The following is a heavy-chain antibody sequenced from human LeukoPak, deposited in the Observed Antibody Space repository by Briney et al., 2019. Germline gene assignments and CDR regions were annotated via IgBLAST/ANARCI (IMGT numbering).Heavy chain of an antibody. Sequence: PGGSLRLSCAASGFTFSSYAMSWVRQAPGKGLEWVSAISGSGGSTYYADSVKGRFTISRDNAKNSLYLQMNSLRAEDTAVYYCARDHIDYSTTSDWFDPWGQGTLVTVSS. J-gene: IGHJ5*02. CDR2: ISGSGGST. D-gene: IGHD2-15*01. CDR3: ARDHIDYSTTSDWFDP. CDR1: GFTFSSYA. V-gene: IGHV3-23*01.